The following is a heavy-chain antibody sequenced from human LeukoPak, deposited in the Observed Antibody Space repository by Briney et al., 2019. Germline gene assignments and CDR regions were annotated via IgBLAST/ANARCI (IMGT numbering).Heavy chain of an antibody. D-gene: IGHD6-13*01. CDR1: GVSISSYS. CDR3: ASRYSSTWYEVSWFDP. V-gene: IGHV4-34*01. J-gene: IGHJ5*02. Sequence: SETLSLTCTVSGVSISSYSWSWIRQPPGKGLEWIGEINHSGSTNYNPSLKSRLTISVDTSKNQFSLKLSSVTAADTAVYYCASRYSSTWYEVSWFDPWGQGTLVTVSS. CDR2: INHSGST.